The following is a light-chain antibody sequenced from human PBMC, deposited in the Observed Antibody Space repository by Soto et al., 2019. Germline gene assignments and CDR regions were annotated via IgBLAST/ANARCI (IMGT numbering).Light chain of an antibody. CDR3: QQYYNWTRT. V-gene: IGKV3-15*01. CDR2: GAS. CDR1: QSVSSN. Sequence: EFVLTQSPVTLSLSPGERATLSCRPSQSVSSNLAWYQQKPGQAPRLLIFGASARQTGIPARISGSGSGTEFTLTISSLRSEDFEVYFCQQYYNWTRTFGQGTKVDIK. J-gene: IGKJ1*01.